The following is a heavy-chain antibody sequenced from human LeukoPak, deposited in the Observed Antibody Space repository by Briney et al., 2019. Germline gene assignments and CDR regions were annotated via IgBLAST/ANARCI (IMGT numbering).Heavy chain of an antibody. CDR1: GGSISSSSYY. V-gene: IGHV4-39*07. J-gene: IGHJ4*02. CDR2: IYYSGST. D-gene: IGHD3-3*01. Sequence: SETLSLTCTVSGGSISSSSYYWGWIRQPPGKGLEWIGSIYYSGSTYYNPSLKGRVTISVDTSKNQFSLKLSSVTAADTAVYYCARVTHDFWSGYPDYWGQGTLVTVSS. CDR3: ARVTHDFWSGYPDY.